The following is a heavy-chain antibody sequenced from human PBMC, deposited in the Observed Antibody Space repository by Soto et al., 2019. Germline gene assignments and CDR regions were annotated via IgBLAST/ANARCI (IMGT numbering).Heavy chain of an antibody. V-gene: IGHV4-59*01. CDR1: GGSIISYY. D-gene: IGHD6-6*01. CDR2: IYYSGST. J-gene: IGHJ6*02. CDR3: ARVKRSYYYYGMDV. Sequence: SKTLSLTCTVSGGSIISYYWSWIRQPPWKGLEWIGYIYYSGSTNYNPSLKSRVTISVDTSKNQFSLKLSSVTAADTAVYYCARVKRSYYYYGMDVWGQGTTVTVS.